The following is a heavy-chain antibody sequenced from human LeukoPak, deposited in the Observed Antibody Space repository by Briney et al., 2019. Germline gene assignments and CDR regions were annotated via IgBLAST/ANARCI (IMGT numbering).Heavy chain of an antibody. D-gene: IGHD3-22*01. V-gene: IGHV4-61*01. Sequence: SETLSLTCTVSGGSVSSGSYYWSWIRQPPGKGLEWIGYIYYSWSTNYNPSLKSRVTISVDTSKNQFSLKLSSVTAADTAVYYCASLYYDSSGYFQPDAFDIWGQGTMVTVSS. CDR2: IYYSWST. CDR1: GGSVSSGSYY. CDR3: ASLYYDSSGYFQPDAFDI. J-gene: IGHJ3*02.